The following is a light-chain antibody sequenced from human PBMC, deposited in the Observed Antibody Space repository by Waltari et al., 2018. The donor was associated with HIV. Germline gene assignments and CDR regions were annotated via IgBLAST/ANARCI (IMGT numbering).Light chain of an antibody. J-gene: IGLJ3*02. CDR1: SGSVTSGYY. CDR2: NTN. CDR3: LLYMGSGVWV. V-gene: IGLV8-61*01. Sequence: QTVVTQAPSFSVSPGGTVTLTCGLSSGSVTSGYYPSWNQQTPGQAPRTLITNTNTRSSGVPDRFSGSILGNRAALTITGAQADDESAYYCLLYMGSGVWVFGGGTKLTVL.